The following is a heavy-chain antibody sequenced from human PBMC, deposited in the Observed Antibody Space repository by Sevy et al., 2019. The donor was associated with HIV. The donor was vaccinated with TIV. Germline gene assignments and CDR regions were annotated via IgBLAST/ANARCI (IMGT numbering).Heavy chain of an antibody. J-gene: IGHJ2*01. V-gene: IGHV4-59*01. CDR1: NGSISNYY. CDR2: IDYSGST. CDR3: ARGSGRVIGRFWYFDL. Sequence: SETLSLTCTVSNGSISNYYWTWIRQPPGKGLEWIGYIDYSGSTNYNPSLKSRVTISGDTSKSQFSLKLNSVTAADTALYYCARGSGRVIGRFWYFDLWGRGTLVTVSS. D-gene: IGHD2-21*01.